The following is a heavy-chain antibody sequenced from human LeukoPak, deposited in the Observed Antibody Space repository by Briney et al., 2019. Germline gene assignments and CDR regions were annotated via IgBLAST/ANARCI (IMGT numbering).Heavy chain of an antibody. CDR3: ARDKTVRSYEF. D-gene: IGHD3-22*01. CDR2: VYDSGVT. J-gene: IGHJ4*02. CDR1: GGSISSYM. Sequence: PSETLSLTCTVAGGSISSYMWTWIRQTPEKGLEWMGHVYDSGVTDYNPALKSRVTISLDRSKDHFSLQVRAVTAADTAIYYCARDKTVRSYEFWGQGTLVTVSS. V-gene: IGHV4-59*01.